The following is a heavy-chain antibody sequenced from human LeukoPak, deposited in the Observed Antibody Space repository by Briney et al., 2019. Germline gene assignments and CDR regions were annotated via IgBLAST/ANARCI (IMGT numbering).Heavy chain of an antibody. J-gene: IGHJ4*02. CDR3: ARWAERGGYSYGLYYFDY. V-gene: IGHV4-30-4*01. CDR1: GGSISSGDYY. Sequence: PSQTLSLTCTASGGSISSGDYYWSWIRQPPGKGLEWIGYIYYSGSTYYNPSLKSRVTISVDTSKNQFSLKLSSVTAADTAVYYCARWAERGGYSYGLYYFDYWGQGTLVTVSS. CDR2: IYYSGST. D-gene: IGHD5-18*01.